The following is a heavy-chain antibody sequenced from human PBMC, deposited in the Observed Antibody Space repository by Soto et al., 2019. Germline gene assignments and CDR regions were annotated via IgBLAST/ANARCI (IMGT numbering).Heavy chain of an antibody. V-gene: IGHV3-30-3*01. CDR1: GFTFSSYA. CDR3: AREGGYSYGGYYFDY. Sequence: QVQLVESGGGVVQPGRSLRLSCAASGFTFSSYAMHWVRQAPGKGLEWVAVISSDGSNKYYADSVKGRFTISRDNSKNPLYLQMNSLSAEDTAVYYCAREGGYSYGGYYFDYWGQGTLVTVSS. D-gene: IGHD5-18*01. CDR2: ISSDGSNK. J-gene: IGHJ4*02.